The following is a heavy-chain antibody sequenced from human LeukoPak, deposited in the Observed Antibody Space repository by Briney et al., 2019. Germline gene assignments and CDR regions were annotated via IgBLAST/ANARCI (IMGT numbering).Heavy chain of an antibody. V-gene: IGHV4-31*03. CDR1: GGSISSGGYY. CDR3: ASLLISSGDY. D-gene: IGHD6-25*01. J-gene: IGHJ4*02. Sequence: SETLSLTCTVSGGSISSGGYYWSWIRQHPGKGLEWIRYIYYSGSTYYNPSLKSRVTISVDTSKNQFSLKLSSVTAADTAVYYCASLLISSGDYWGQGTLVTVSS. CDR2: IYYSGST.